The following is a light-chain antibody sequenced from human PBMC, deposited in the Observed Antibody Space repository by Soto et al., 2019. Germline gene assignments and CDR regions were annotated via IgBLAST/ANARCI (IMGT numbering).Light chain of an antibody. J-gene: IGKJ2*01. V-gene: IGKV3D-20*02. CDR2: GAS. CDR3: QQRSNWPRT. CDR1: QSVSSSY. Sequence: EIVLTQSPGTLSLSPGERATLSCRASQSVSSSYLAWYQQKPGQAPRLLIYGASSRATGIPDRFSGSGSGTDFTLTINSLEPEDFAVYYCQQRSNWPRTFGQGTKLEIK.